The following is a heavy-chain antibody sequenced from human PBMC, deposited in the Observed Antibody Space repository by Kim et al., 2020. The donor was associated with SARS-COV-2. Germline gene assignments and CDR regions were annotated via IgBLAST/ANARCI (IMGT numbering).Heavy chain of an antibody. CDR3: ARAPSGDNNDNDGYCDL. CDR2: INSGGTSV. J-gene: IGHJ2*01. D-gene: IGHD1-1*01. V-gene: IGHV3-11*01. CDR1: EFTFDDYC. Sequence: GGSLRLSCTASEFTFDDYCMTWIRQAPGKGLEWVASINSGGTSVYHSDSVKGRLTISRDNAKFSLFQQMSSLSAEDTAVYYCARAPSGDNNDNDGYCDL.